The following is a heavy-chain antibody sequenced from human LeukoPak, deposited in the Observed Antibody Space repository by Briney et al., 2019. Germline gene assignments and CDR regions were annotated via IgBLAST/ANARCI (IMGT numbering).Heavy chain of an antibody. Sequence: GGSLRLSCAASGFTFSNYAMSWVRQAPGEGLEWVSGVSGSGDTTYHADSVKGRFTISRDNSKNTLYLQMSSLRAEDTALYYCSKGNIAASATSLHFDHWGQGTLVTVSS. CDR1: GFTFSNYA. J-gene: IGHJ4*02. V-gene: IGHV3-23*01. D-gene: IGHD6-6*01. CDR3: SKGNIAASATSLHFDH. CDR2: VSGSGDTT.